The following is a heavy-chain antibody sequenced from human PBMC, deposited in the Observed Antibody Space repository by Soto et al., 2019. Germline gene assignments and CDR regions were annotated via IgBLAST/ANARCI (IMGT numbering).Heavy chain of an antibody. V-gene: IGHV3-23*01. CDR1: GFTFSTYA. D-gene: IGHD3-16*01. CDR3: AKAIGIWGYFDL. Sequence: EVRLLESGGGLAQPGGSLRLSCAASGFTFSTYAMGWVRQAPGKGLEWVSAISAGGGSTYYADSVKGRFTISRDNSHNTLYLQMHSLRAEETAVYYCAKAIGIWGYFDLWGRGTLVTVSS. J-gene: IGHJ2*01. CDR2: ISAGGGST.